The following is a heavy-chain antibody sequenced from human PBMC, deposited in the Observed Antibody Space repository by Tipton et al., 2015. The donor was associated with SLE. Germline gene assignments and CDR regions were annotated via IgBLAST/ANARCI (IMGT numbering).Heavy chain of an antibody. CDR1: SGSISSYH. Sequence: TLSLTCTVSSGSISSYHWSWIRQPPGKGLEWIGYIYYSGSTNYNPSLKSRVTISVDTSKNQFSLKLSSVTAADTAVYYCARHMTTVPPFDLWGRGTLVTVSS. CDR3: ARHMTTVPPFDL. CDR2: IYYSGST. D-gene: IGHD4-17*01. V-gene: IGHV4-59*08. J-gene: IGHJ2*01.